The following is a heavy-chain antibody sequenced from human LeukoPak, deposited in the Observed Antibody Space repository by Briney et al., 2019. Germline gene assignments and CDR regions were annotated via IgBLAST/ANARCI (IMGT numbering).Heavy chain of an antibody. V-gene: IGHV3-48*03. CDR1: GFTFSSYE. D-gene: IGHD3-22*01. CDR3: ASGRNYYDSSAAAFDI. CDR2: ISSSGSTI. J-gene: IGHJ3*02. Sequence: GGSLRLSCAASGFTFSSYEMNWVRQAPGKGLEWVSYISSSGSTIYYADSVKGRFTISRDNAKNSLYLQMNSLRAEDTAVYYCASGRNYYDSSAAAFDIWGQRTMVTVSS.